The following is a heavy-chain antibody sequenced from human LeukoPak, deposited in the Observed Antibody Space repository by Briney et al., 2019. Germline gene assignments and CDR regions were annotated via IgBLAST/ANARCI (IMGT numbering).Heavy chain of an antibody. CDR3: VKDLYKGDSSSWYYFDY. V-gene: IGHV3-64D*06. Sequence: PGGSLRLSCSASGFIISNYAMHWVRQAPGKGLEYVSAISANGGSTYYADSVKGRFTISRDNSKNTLYPQMSSLRAEDTAIYHCVKDLYKGDSSSWYYFDYWGQGTLVTVSS. D-gene: IGHD6-13*01. CDR2: ISANGGST. J-gene: IGHJ4*02. CDR1: GFIISNYA.